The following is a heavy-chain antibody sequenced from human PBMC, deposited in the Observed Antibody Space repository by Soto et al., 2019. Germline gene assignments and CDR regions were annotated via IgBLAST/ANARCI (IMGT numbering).Heavy chain of an antibody. D-gene: IGHD4-17*01. V-gene: IGHV3-23*01. J-gene: IGHJ4*02. CDR1: GLTFSSYA. Sequence: GGSLRLSCAASGLTFSSYAMSWVRQAPGKGLEWVSVISGSGATTYYADSVKGRFTISRDNSKNTLYLQMNSLRAEDTAVYYRERHKFYGDPYYFDYWGQGTLVTVSS. CDR3: ERHKFYGDPYYFDY. CDR2: ISGSGATT.